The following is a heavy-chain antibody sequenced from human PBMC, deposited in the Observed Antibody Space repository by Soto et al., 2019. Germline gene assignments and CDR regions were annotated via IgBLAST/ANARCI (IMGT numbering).Heavy chain of an antibody. Sequence: RASVKVSCKASGYTFTSYAMHWVRQAPGQRLEWMGWINAGNGNTKYSQKFQGRVTITRDTSASTAYMELSSLRSDDTAVYYCARALNYESSGYYYVHLYYFDSWGQGTLVTVS. CDR2: INAGNGNT. D-gene: IGHD3-22*01. CDR1: GYTFTSYA. CDR3: ARALNYESSGYYYVHLYYFDS. V-gene: IGHV1-3*01. J-gene: IGHJ4*02.